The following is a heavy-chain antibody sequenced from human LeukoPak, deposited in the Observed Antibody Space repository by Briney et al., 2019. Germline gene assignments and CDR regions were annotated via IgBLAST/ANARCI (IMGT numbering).Heavy chain of an antibody. Sequence: NSSETLSLTCTVSGGSISSGDYYWSWIRQPPGKGLEWIGYIYYSGSTYYNPSLKSRVTISVDTSKNQFSLKLSSVTAADTAVYYCARGRRLSGYQGWFDPWGQGTLVTVSS. CDR1: GGSISSGDYY. CDR3: ARGRRLSGYQGWFDP. D-gene: IGHD3-3*01. CDR2: IYYSGST. J-gene: IGHJ5*02. V-gene: IGHV4-30-4*01.